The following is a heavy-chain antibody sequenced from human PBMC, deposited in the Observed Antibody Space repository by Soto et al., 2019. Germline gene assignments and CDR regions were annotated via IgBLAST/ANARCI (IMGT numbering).Heavy chain of an antibody. J-gene: IGHJ4*01. V-gene: IGHV3-30*18. CDR2: ISYDGTEE. CDR1: GFTFSSFG. Sequence: LRLSYAASGFTFSSFGMHWFRQAPGKGLEWVAVISYDGTEEKYADSVKGRATVSRDNSKNTVYLQMNRLRGDDSAIYYCAKGRFDVVTISPFDHWGQGTLVTVSS. CDR3: AKGRFDVVTISPFDH. D-gene: IGHD3-3*02.